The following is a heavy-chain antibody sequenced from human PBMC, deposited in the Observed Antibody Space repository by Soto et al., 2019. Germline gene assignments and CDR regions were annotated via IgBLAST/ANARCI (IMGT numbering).Heavy chain of an antibody. V-gene: IGHV4-34*01. Sequence: SETLSLTCAVYGGSFSGYYWSWIRQPPGKGLEWIGEINHSGSTNYNPSLKSRVTISVDTSKNQFSLKLSSVTAADTAVYYCARALGVSTSCYACFNYYYYYYGMDVWGQGTTVTVSS. CDR1: GGSFSGYY. CDR2: INHSGST. J-gene: IGHJ6*02. D-gene: IGHD2-2*01. CDR3: ARALGVSTSCYACFNYYYYYYGMDV.